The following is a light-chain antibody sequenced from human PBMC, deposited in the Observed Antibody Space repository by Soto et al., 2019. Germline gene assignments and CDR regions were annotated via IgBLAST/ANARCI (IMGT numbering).Light chain of an antibody. V-gene: IGLV1-40*01. Sequence: QSVLTQPPSVSGAPGQRITISCTGSSSNIGTGYDVHWYQQLPGTAPKLLIYGNSNRPSGVPDRLSGSKSDTSASLAITGVQADDEAEYYCQTYDSSLSGSDVFGTGTKLTVL. CDR3: QTYDSSLSGSDV. J-gene: IGLJ1*01. CDR2: GNS. CDR1: SSNIGTGYD.